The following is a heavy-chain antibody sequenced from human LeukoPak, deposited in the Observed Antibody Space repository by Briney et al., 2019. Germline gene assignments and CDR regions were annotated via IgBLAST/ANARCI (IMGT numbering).Heavy chain of an antibody. CDR3: AKDRGRTYYDFWSGFDY. V-gene: IGHV3-23*01. CDR1: GFTFSSYA. CDR2: IGGGGGST. Sequence: PGGSLRLSCAASGFTFSSYAMNWVRRAPGKGLEGFSPIGGGGGSTYYADSVKGRFTISRDNYKNTLYLQMNSLRAEDTAVYYCAKDRGRTYYDFWSGFDYWGQGTLVTVSS. D-gene: IGHD3-3*01. J-gene: IGHJ4*02.